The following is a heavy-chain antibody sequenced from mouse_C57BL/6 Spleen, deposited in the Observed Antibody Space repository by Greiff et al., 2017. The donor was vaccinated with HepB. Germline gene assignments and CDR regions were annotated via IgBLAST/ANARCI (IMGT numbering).Heavy chain of an antibody. J-gene: IGHJ4*01. CDR1: GYTFTEYT. CDR2: FYPGSGSI. Sequence: QVQLQQSGAELVKPGASVKLSCKASGYTFTEYTIHWVKQRSGQGLEWIGWFYPGSGSIKYNEKFKDKATLTADTSSSTVYMELSRLTSEDSAVYFCARHDYDGYYENYAMDYWGQGTSVTVSS. V-gene: IGHV1-62-2*01. CDR3: ARHDYDGYYENYAMDY. D-gene: IGHD2-3*01.